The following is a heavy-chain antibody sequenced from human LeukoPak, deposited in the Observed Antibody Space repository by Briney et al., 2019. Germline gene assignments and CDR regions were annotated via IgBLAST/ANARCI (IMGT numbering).Heavy chain of an antibody. CDR3: ARASRDVDIVATIFDY. J-gene: IGHJ4*02. CDR1: GDSVSSNSAA. D-gene: IGHD5-12*01. Sequence: SQTLSLTCAISGDSVSSNSAAWNWIRQSPSRGLEWLGRTYYRSKWYNDYAVSVKSRITINPDTSKNQFSLQLNSVTPEDTAVYYCARASRDVDIVATIFDYWGQGTLVTVSS. CDR2: TYYRSKWYN. V-gene: IGHV6-1*01.